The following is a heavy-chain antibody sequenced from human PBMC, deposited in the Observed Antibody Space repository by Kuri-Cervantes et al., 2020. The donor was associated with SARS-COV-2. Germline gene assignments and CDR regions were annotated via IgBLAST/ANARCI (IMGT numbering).Heavy chain of an antibody. CDR3: AKDGRYYDFWSGYFNQPHQSYYYYYMDV. CDR2: ISYDGSNK. J-gene: IGHJ6*03. CDR1: GFTFSSYA. V-gene: IGHV3-30*04. Sequence: GGSLRLSCAASGFTFSSYAMHWVRQAPGKGLEWVAVISYDGSNKYYADSVKGRFTISRDNSKNTLYLQMNSLRAEDTAVYYCAKDGRYYDFWSGYFNQPHQSYYYYYMDVWGKGTTVTVSS. D-gene: IGHD3-3*01.